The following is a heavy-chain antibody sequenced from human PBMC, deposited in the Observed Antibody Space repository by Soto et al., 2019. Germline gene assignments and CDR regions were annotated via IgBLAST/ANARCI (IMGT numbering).Heavy chain of an antibody. Sequence: SETLSLTCTVSGGSISSGDYYWSWIRHHPGKGLEWIGYMYYTGSTYYIPSLKSRVTISVDTSKNQFSLKLRSVTAADTAVYYCARETGFYGDYHDYWGQGTLVTVSS. J-gene: IGHJ4*02. CDR3: ARETGFYGDYHDY. CDR2: MYYTGST. CDR1: GGSISSGDYY. V-gene: IGHV4-31*03. D-gene: IGHD4-17*01.